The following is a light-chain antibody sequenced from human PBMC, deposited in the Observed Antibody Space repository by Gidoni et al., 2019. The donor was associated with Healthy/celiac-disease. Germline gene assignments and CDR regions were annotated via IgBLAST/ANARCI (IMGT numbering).Light chain of an antibody. V-gene: IGLV1-40*01. CDR2: GNS. CDR3: QSYDSSLSGSV. Sequence: QSVLTQPPSVSGAPGPRVTISCTGSSSNIGAGYDVHWYPQLPGTAPKPLIYGNSTRPSGVPDRFSGSKSGTSASLSITGLQAEDEADYYCQSYDSSLSGSVFGGGTKLTVL. J-gene: IGLJ3*02. CDR1: SSNIGAGYD.